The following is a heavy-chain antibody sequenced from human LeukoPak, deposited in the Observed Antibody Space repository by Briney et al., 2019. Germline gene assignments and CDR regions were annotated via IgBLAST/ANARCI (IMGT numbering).Heavy chain of an antibody. CDR3: ARLQCHDSDGDDQ. J-gene: IGHJ4*02. V-gene: IGHV4-39*01. D-gene: IGHD2-2*01. Sequence: PSDPLSLTCTVWGGSISSRSYYCPSIRQPRGEVLEWNGSINNSGRTYYNPSLKSRVTISVDTSKSQFSLSLSSVTAADTAVYHCARLQCHDSDGDDQWGQGTLVTVSS. CDR2: INNSGRT. CDR1: GGSISSRSYY.